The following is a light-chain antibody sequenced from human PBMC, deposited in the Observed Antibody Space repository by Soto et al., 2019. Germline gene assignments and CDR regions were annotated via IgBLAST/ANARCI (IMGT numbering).Light chain of an antibody. CDR2: EVT. V-gene: IGLV2-23*02. Sequence: LTHPASVSGSPGQSITISCTGTSSDIGSYDLVSWYQQHPGTAPKLIIYEVTKRPSGVSTRFSGSKSGNTASLTISGLQAVDEADYYCCSFADFTYVFGTGTKVTVL. CDR1: SSDIGSYDL. CDR3: CSFADFTYV. J-gene: IGLJ1*01.